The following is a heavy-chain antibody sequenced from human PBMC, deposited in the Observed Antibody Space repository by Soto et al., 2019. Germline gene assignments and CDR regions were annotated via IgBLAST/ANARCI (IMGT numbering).Heavy chain of an antibody. CDR3: ARDPGPLQGDSSPYGMDV. Sequence: SETLSLTCTVSGGSISSYYWSWIRQPAGKGLEWIGRIYTSGSTNYNPSLKSRVTMSVDTSKNQFSLKLSSVTAADTAVYYCARDPGPLQGDSSPYGMDVWGQGTTVTVSS. CDR1: GGSISSYY. V-gene: IGHV4-4*07. D-gene: IGHD3-22*01. CDR2: IYTSGST. J-gene: IGHJ6*02.